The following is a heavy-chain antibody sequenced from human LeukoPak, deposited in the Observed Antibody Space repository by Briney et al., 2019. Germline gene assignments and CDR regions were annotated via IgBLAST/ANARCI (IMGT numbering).Heavy chain of an antibody. J-gene: IGHJ4*02. D-gene: IGHD3-10*01. Sequence: PGGSLRLSCAASGFTVSAYAMAWVRQAPGKGLEWVSTIYDDNTYYADSVQGRFAISTDNSKNTLYLQMNSLRVEDTAVYFCAARKVRGVWFYLDYWGQGTLVTVSS. V-gene: IGHV3-23*01. CDR1: GFTVSAYA. CDR3: AARKVRGVWFYLDY. CDR2: IYDDNT.